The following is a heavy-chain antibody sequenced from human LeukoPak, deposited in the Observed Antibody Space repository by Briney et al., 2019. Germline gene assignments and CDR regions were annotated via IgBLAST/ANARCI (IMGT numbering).Heavy chain of an antibody. V-gene: IGHV3-7*03. CDR2: IDQDGSEK. Sequence: GGSLRLSCAASGFTFTSYWMSWVRQAPGKGLEWVANIDQDGSEKYYVDSVKGRFTISRDNSKNTLYLQMNSLRAEDTAVYYCAKSDTPWGSWYYFDYWGQGTLVTVSS. J-gene: IGHJ4*02. D-gene: IGHD6-13*01. CDR1: GFTFTSYW. CDR3: AKSDTPWGSWYYFDY.